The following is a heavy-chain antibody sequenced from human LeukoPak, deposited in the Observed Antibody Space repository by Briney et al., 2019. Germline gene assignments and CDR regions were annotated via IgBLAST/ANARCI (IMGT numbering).Heavy chain of an antibody. Sequence: GGPLRLSCAASGLTVSCNFVTGLGPPPGKGLEWFSPIYSGGSTFYADSVRGRFNISRDNSKKTVFLQMNSLRVEDTAVYYCASSGTASRGAMDVWGQGTTVTVSS. D-gene: IGHD1-1*01. CDR3: ASSGTASRGAMDV. V-gene: IGHV3-53*01. J-gene: IGHJ6*02. CDR1: GLTVSCNF. CDR2: IYSGGST.